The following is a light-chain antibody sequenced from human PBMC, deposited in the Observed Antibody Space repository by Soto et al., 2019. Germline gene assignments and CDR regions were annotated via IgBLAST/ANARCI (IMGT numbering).Light chain of an antibody. CDR3: QKYNSAPWT. CDR2: VAS. Sequence: DIQMTQSPSSLSASVGDRVTITCRASQGISNYLAWYQQQPGKVPKLLIYVASTLQSGVPSRFSGSGSGTDFTLTIRRLQPEDVATYYWQKYNSAPWTFGQGTKVEIK. CDR1: QGISNY. V-gene: IGKV1-27*01. J-gene: IGKJ1*01.